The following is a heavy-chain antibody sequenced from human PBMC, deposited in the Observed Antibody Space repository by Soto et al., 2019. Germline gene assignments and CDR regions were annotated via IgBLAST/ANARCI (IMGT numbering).Heavy chain of an antibody. Sequence: GASVKVSCKASGYTFISHGIRWVRQAPGQGLEWMGWISGKNGNTKYAQEVQGRVTLTTDTSTSTAYMELRSLRSDDTAVYYCARVSSSIVVVPDYGMDVWGQGTTVTVSS. V-gene: IGHV1-18*04. CDR1: GYTFISHG. CDR2: ISGKNGNT. D-gene: IGHD2-15*01. J-gene: IGHJ6*02. CDR3: ARVSSSIVVVPDYGMDV.